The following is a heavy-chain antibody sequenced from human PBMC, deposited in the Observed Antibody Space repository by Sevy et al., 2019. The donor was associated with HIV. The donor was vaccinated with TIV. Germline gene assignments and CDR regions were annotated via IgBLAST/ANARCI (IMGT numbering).Heavy chain of an antibody. V-gene: IGHV4-59*01. CDR1: GGSISGYY. J-gene: IGHJ4*02. D-gene: IGHD1-20*01. CDR3: ARSRVITGTFDY. CDR2: ISYSGST. Sequence: SENLSLTCTVSGGSISGYYWSWIRQPPGKGLEWIDYISYSGSTNYNPSLKSRVTISVDTSKNEFSLKLSSVTAADTAVYYCARSRVITGTFDYWGQGTLVTVSS.